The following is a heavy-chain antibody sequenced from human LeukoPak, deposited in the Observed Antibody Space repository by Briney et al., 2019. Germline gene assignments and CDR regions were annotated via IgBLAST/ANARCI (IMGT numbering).Heavy chain of an antibody. J-gene: IGHJ4*02. CDR2: ISWNSGSI. D-gene: IGHD3-22*01. CDR1: GFTFDDYA. CDR3: AKGASAQPYYYDSSGYYFFDY. V-gene: IGHV3-9*01. Sequence: PGGSLRLSCAASGFTFDDYAMHWVRQAPGKGLEWVSGISWNSGSIGYADSVKGRFTISRDNAKNSLYLQMNSLRAEDTALYYCAKGASAQPYYYDSSGYYFFDYWGQGTLVTVSS.